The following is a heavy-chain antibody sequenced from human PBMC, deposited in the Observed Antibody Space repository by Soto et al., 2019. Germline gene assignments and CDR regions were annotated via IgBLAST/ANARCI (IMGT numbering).Heavy chain of an antibody. CDR3: VKDGSSGWPYFYDMDV. J-gene: IGHJ6*02. CDR2: ISYDGSNK. V-gene: IGHV3-30*18. CDR1: GFTFSSYG. Sequence: PGGSLRLSCAASGFTFSSYGMHWVRQAPGKGLEWVAVISYDGSNKYYADSVKGRFTISRDNSKNTLYLQVSSLRAEDTAVYYCVKDGSSGWPYFYDMDVWGQGTTVTVSS. D-gene: IGHD6-19*01.